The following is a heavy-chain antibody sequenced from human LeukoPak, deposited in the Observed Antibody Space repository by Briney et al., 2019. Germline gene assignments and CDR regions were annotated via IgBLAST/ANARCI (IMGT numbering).Heavy chain of an antibody. D-gene: IGHD3-10*01. Sequence: GGSLRLSCTASGFTFGDYAMSWVRQAPGKGLEWVGFIRSKAYGGTTEYVASVKGRFTISRDDSKSIAYLQMNSLKTEDTAVYYCTRVAGGYYGSGSYKSYYYYYGMDVWGQGITVTVSS. CDR3: TRVAGGYYGSGSYKSYYYYYGMDV. CDR2: IRSKAYGGTT. V-gene: IGHV3-49*04. CDR1: GFTFGDYA. J-gene: IGHJ6*02.